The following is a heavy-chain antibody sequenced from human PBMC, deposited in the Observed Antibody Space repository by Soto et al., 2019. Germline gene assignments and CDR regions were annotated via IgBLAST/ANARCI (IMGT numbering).Heavy chain of an antibody. CDR3: ARGPVYGDYVYDY. CDR2: INHSGST. Sequence: EQLQQWGAGLLKPSETLSLTCAVYGGSFSGYYWSWIRQPPGKGLEWIGEINHSGSTNYNPSLKSRVTISVDTSKNQFSLKLSSVTAADTAVYYCARGPVYGDYVYDYWGQGTLVTVSS. J-gene: IGHJ4*02. CDR1: GGSFSGYY. V-gene: IGHV4-34*01. D-gene: IGHD4-17*01.